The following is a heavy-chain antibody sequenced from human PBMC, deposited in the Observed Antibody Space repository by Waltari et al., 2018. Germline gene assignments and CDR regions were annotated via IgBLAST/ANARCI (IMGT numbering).Heavy chain of an antibody. CDR1: GFAFSTYD. J-gene: IGHJ2*01. D-gene: IGHD2-15*01. Sequence: EVQLVESGGGLVQPGGSLRLSCVASGFAFSTYDFHWVRQITGKGSEWVSAIGLVGDTYDPSSLKGRFTISREDTKDSLYLQINGLRAEDTAVYYCAREHCGGSGCPGGWYFDLWGRGTLVTVSS. CDR3: AREHCGGSGCPGGWYFDL. V-gene: IGHV3-13*01. CDR2: IGLVGDT.